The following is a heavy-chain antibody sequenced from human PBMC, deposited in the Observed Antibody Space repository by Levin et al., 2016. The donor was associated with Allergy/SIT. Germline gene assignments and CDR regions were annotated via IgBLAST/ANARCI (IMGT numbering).Heavy chain of an antibody. D-gene: IGHD6-19*01. J-gene: IGHJ4*02. CDR1: GYNFGKFA. CDR2: INADNGKT. Sequence: ASVKVSCKASGYNFGKFAIHWVRQAPGQRLEWMGWINADNGKTGYLEKFQGRVTITRDTAASTAYMDLGSLRSDDTTVYYCARGISGGGWIIDYWGQGTLVTVSP. CDR3: ARGISGGGWIIDY. V-gene: IGHV1-3*01.